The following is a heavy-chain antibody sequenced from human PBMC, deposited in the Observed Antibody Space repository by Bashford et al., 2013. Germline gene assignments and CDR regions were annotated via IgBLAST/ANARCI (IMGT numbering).Heavy chain of an antibody. V-gene: IGHV4-30-4*01. D-gene: IGHD2-2*02. CDR3: ARAKVTSAKPDYFDS. CDR1: GGSISSGDYY. J-gene: IGHJ4*02. Sequence: SETLSLTCTVSGGSISSGDYYWSWIRQPPGKGLEWIGYIYYSGSTYYNPSLKSRLTISVDTSKNQFSLRLSSVTAADTAIYFCARAKVTSAKPDYFDSWGPGTLVTVSS. CDR2: IYYSGST.